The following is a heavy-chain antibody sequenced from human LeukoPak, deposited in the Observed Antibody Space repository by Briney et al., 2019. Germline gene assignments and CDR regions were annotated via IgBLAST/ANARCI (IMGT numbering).Heavy chain of an antibody. J-gene: IGHJ6*04. Sequence: GASVKVACKASGYTFTSYDMHWVREAPGQRLEWMGWINAGNGNTKYSQKFQGRVTITRDTSASTAYMELSSLRSEDTAVYYCARIHSLAYYYGMDVWGKGTTVTVSS. CDR3: ARIHSLAYYYGMDV. D-gene: IGHD2-15*01. CDR1: GYTFTSYD. CDR2: INAGNGNT. V-gene: IGHV1-3*01.